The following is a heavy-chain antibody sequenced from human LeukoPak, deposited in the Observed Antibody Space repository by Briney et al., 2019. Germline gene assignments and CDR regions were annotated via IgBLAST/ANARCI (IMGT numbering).Heavy chain of an antibody. D-gene: IGHD3-16*01. CDR3: ATSGGTLGPTNYFAY. CDR1: GESFSGYY. J-gene: IGHJ4*02. V-gene: IGHV4-34*01. Sequence: SETLSLTCAVYGESFSGYYWSWIRQLPGKGLEGIGEINHSGSTNYNPSLKSRVTISVDTSKNQFSLKLSSVTAADTAVYYCATSGGTLGPTNYFAYWGQGTLVTVSS. CDR2: INHSGST.